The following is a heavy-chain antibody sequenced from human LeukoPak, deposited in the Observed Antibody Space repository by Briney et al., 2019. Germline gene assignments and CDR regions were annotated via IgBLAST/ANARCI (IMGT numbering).Heavy chain of an antibody. Sequence: SETLSLTCTVSGGSISSSSYYWGWIRQPPGKGLEWIGSIYYSGSTYYNPSLKSRVTISVDTSKNQFSLKLSSVTAADTAVYYCARRPYYYGSGSYKYYFDYWGQGTLVTVSS. D-gene: IGHD3-10*01. V-gene: IGHV4-39*01. CDR1: GGSISSSSYY. CDR3: ARRPYYYGSGSYKYYFDY. CDR2: IYYSGST. J-gene: IGHJ4*02.